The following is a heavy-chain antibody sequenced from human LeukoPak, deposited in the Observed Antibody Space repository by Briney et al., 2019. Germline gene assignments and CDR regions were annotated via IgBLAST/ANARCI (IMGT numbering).Heavy chain of an antibody. J-gene: IGHJ6*02. Sequence: PSETLSLTCTVSGGSISSYYWSWIRQPPGKGLEWLGYIYDSGSTNYNPSLKSRVNISVDTSKNQFSLKLSSVTAADTAVYYCARGGSGYDSFYYYGMDVWGQGTTVTVSS. CDR2: IYDSGST. CDR1: GGSISSYY. D-gene: IGHD5-12*01. CDR3: ARGGSGYDSFYYYGMDV. V-gene: IGHV4-59*01.